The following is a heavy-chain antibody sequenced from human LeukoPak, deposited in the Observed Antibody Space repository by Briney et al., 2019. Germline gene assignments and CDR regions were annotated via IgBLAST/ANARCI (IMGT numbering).Heavy chain of an antibody. CDR3: ARVPVKRGVMRPYYYYGMDV. CDR1: GGTFSSYA. Sequence: ASVKVSCKASGGTFSSYAISWVRQAPGQGLEWMGGIIPIFGTANYAQKFQGRVTITADESTSTAYMELSSLRSEDTAVYYCARVPVKRGVMRPYYYYGMDVWGQGTTVTVSS. J-gene: IGHJ6*02. CDR2: IIPIFGTA. D-gene: IGHD3-16*01. V-gene: IGHV1-69*13.